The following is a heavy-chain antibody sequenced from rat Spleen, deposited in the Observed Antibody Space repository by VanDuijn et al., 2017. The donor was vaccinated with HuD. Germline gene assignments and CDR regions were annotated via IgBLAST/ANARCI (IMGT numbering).Heavy chain of an antibody. J-gene: IGHJ3*01. D-gene: IGHD5-1*01. CDR1: GLSLTSNS. V-gene: IGHV2-47*01. CDR2: IRGNGNT. Sequence: QVQLKESGPGLVQPSQTLSLTCTVSGLSLTSNSVSWIRQPPGKGLEWMGVIRGNGNTDYNSALKSRLSISRDTSKSQVFLKMNSLQTEDTAMYFCAGHWEGNWFAYWGQGTLVTVSS. CDR3: AGHWEGNWFAY.